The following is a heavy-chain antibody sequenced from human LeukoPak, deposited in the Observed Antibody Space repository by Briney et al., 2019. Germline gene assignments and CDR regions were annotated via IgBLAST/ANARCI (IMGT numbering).Heavy chain of an antibody. CDR3: ARGQRWLHTEYYFDY. CDR2: IYYSGST. Sequence: SETLSLTCTVSDGSISSSSYYWGWIRQPPGKGLEWIGNIYYSGSTYYNPSLQSRLTISVDTSNNQFSLQLSSVTAADTAVYYCARGQRWLHTEYYFDYWGQGTLVTVSS. D-gene: IGHD5-24*01. J-gene: IGHJ4*02. V-gene: IGHV4-39*07. CDR1: DGSISSSSYY.